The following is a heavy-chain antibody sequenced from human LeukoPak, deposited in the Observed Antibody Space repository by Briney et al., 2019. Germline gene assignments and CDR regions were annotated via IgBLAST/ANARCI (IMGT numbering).Heavy chain of an antibody. CDR2: ISAYNGNT. Sequence: ASVNVSCKASGYTFTSYGISWVRQAPGQGLEWMGWISAYNGNTNYAQKLQGRVTMTTDTSTSTAYMELRSLRSDDTAVYYCARLKTVTTLLGFDYWGQGTLVTVSS. CDR3: ARLKTVTTLLGFDY. D-gene: IGHD4-17*01. V-gene: IGHV1-18*01. CDR1: GYTFTSYG. J-gene: IGHJ4*02.